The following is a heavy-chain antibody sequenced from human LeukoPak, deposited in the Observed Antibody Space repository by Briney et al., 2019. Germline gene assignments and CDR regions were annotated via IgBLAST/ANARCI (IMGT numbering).Heavy chain of an antibody. CDR1: GFTVSSNY. D-gene: IGHD6-13*01. Sequence: GGSLRLSCAASGFTVSSNYMSWVRQAPGKGLEWVSVIYSGGSTYYADSVKGRFTISRDNSKNTLYLQMNSLRAEDTAVYYCARDTYGSSLYGYYYYGMDVWGQGTTVTVSS. CDR3: ARDTYGSSLYGYYYYGMDV. V-gene: IGHV3-66*01. J-gene: IGHJ6*02. CDR2: IYSGGST.